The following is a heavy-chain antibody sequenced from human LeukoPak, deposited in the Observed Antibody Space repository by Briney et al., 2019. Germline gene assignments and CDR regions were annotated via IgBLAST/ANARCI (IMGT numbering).Heavy chain of an antibody. V-gene: IGHV4-59*01. CDR2: IYYSGTT. D-gene: IGHD3-10*01. Sequence: SETLSLTCTVSSGSTNIFYWSWIRQPPGGGLEWIGYIYYSGTTNYNPSLKSRVTISIDTSKNQFSLKLSSVTAADTAVYYCARLARLSLIRGVTGYHSLDVWGKGTKVTVSS. J-gene: IGHJ6*04. CDR3: ARLARLSLIRGVTGYHSLDV. CDR1: SGSTNIFY.